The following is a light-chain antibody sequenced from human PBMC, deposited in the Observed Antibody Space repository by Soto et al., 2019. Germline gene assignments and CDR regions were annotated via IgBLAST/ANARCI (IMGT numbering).Light chain of an antibody. CDR1: SSDVGGYNY. V-gene: IGLV2-8*01. J-gene: IGLJ2*01. CDR3: SSYGGSNTVV. CDR2: EVS. Sequence: QSALTQPPSASGSPGQSVTISCTGSSSDVGGYNYVSWYQQYPGKAPKLMIYEVSKRPSGVPHRLSGSKSGNTASLTVSGHEAEDEADYYCSSYGGSNTVVFGGGTKLTVL.